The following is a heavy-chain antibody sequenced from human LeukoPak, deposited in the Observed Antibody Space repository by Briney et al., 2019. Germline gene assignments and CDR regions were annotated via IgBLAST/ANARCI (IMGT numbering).Heavy chain of an antibody. J-gene: IGHJ5*02. Sequence: SGGSLRPSCTASGFTFSSYAMNWVRQAPGKGLEWVSAISGSGESTYYADSVKGRFTISRENSKSTLYLQMNSLRAEDTALYYCAKARGYSSSSENNWFDPWGQGSLVTVSS. V-gene: IGHV3-23*01. CDR2: ISGSGEST. CDR1: GFTFSSYA. D-gene: IGHD6-6*01. CDR3: AKARGYSSSSENNWFDP.